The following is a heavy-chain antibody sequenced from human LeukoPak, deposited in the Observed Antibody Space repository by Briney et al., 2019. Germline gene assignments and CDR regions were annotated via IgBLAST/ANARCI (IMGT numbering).Heavy chain of an antibody. J-gene: IGHJ4*02. V-gene: IGHV4-59*12. CDR1: GGSISSYY. CDR3: ARVGFWSGSYTGYFDY. CDR2: MYYSGTT. D-gene: IGHD3-3*01. Sequence: SETLSLTCTVSGGSISSYYWSWIRQPPGKGLQWIGYMYYSGTTKYNPSLKSRVTTSMDTSKNQFSLKVNSATAADTAVYYCARVGFWSGSYTGYFDYWGQGALVTVSS.